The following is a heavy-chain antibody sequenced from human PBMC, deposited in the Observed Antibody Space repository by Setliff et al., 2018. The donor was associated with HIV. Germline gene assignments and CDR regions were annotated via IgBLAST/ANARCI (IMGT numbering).Heavy chain of an antibody. Sequence: ASVKVSCKASGYTFTSSAMSWVRQAPGQGLEWMGWINTDTGRTTYAQGFTGRFVFSLDTSVSTAYLQISSLKAEDTAMYFCARGYSSGWSDYWGQGARVTVSS. J-gene: IGHJ4*02. V-gene: IGHV7-4-1*02. CDR1: GYTFTSSA. CDR2: INTDTGRT. D-gene: IGHD6-19*01. CDR3: ARGYSSGWSDY.